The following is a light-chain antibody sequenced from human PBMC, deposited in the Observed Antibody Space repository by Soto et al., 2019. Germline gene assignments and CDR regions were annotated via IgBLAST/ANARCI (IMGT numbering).Light chain of an antibody. CDR1: QSVSSN. CDR3: QQYNNWPLT. V-gene: IGKV3-15*01. J-gene: IGKJ1*01. CDR2: GAS. Sequence: EIVMTQSPATLPVSPGERATLSCRASQSVSSNLAWYQQKPGQAPRLLIYGASTRATDIPARFSGSGSGTEFTLTISSLQSEDFAVYYCQQYNNWPLTFGQGTKVEIK.